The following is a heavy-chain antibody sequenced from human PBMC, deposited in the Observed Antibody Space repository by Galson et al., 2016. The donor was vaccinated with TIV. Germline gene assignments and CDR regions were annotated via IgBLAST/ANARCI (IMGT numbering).Heavy chain of an antibody. D-gene: IGHD2-8*01. CDR2: VYPNSGGA. CDR3: ATIERGVGSF. Sequence: SVKVSCKASGYTFTAYYVHWIRQAPGQGLEWMGWVYPNSGGAILAPKFEGRVIMTRDTSINTAYMELTSLTSDDTAVYFCATIERGVGSFRGRGTLVTVSS. V-gene: IGHV1-2*02. J-gene: IGHJ4*02. CDR1: GYTFTAYY.